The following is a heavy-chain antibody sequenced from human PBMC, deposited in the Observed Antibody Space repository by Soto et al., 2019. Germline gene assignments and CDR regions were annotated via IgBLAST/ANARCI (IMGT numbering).Heavy chain of an antibody. J-gene: IGHJ6*03. CDR3: AGTGYCSSTSCYSTGYYYYYMDV. CDR2: INHSGST. Sequence: SETLSLTCAVYGGSFSGYYWSWIRQPPGKGLEWIGEINHSGSTNYNPSLKSRVTISVDTSKNQFSLKLSSVTAADTAVYYCAGTGYCSSTSCYSTGYYYYYMDVWGKGTTVTVSS. CDR1: GGSFSGYY. V-gene: IGHV4-34*01. D-gene: IGHD2-2*03.